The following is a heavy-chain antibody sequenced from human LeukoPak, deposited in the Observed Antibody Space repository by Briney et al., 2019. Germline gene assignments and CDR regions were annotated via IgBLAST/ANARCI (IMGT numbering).Heavy chain of an antibody. D-gene: IGHD3-16*01. CDR3: AKDIGITPLGAFDI. CDR1: GFTFDDYA. J-gene: IGHJ3*02. CDR2: ISWNSGSI. V-gene: IGHV3-9*01. Sequence: GGSLRLSCAASGFTFDDYAMHWVRQAPGKGLEWVSGISWNSGSIGYADSVKGRFTISRDNAKNSLYLQMNSLRAEDTALYYCAKDIGITPLGAFDIWGQGTMVTVSS.